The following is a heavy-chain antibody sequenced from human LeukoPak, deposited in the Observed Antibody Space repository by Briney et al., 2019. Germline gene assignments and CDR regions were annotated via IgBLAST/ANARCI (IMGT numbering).Heavy chain of an antibody. D-gene: IGHD3-9*01. V-gene: IGHV1-18*01. Sequence: ASVKVSCKASGYTFTSYGISWVRQAPGQGLEWMGWISAYNGDTNYAQKLQGRVTMTTDTSTSTAYMELRSLRSDDTAVYYCARSQYYDILTGYYRTLGFDYWGQGALVTVSS. CDR2: ISAYNGDT. CDR3: ARSQYYDILTGYYRTLGFDY. CDR1: GYTFTSYG. J-gene: IGHJ4*02.